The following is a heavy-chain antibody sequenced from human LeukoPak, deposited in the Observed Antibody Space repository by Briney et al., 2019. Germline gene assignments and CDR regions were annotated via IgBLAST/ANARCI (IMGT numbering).Heavy chain of an antibody. V-gene: IGHV1-8*03. J-gene: IGHJ5*02. D-gene: IGHD6-6*01. CDR3: ARFGSSSGWFDP. CDR2: MNPNSGNT. Sequence: ASVKVSCKASGYTFTSYDINWVRQATGQGLEWMGWMNPNSGNTGYAQKFQGRVTITRNTSISTAYMELSSLRSEDTAVYYCARFGSSSGWFDPWGQGTLVTVSS. CDR1: GYTFTSYD.